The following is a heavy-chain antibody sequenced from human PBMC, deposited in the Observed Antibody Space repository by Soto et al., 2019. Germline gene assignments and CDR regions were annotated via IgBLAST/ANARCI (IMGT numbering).Heavy chain of an antibody. CDR2: ISTKSFGDIT. D-gene: IGHD3-3*01. Sequence: EVQLVESGGGLVKPGGSLRISCAASGFSLANAWMSWVRQTPGKGLEWVGRISTKSFGDITDYAAPVKGRFTVSRGGSKNTLYLQMNSLKTEDKGVYYWTPSVGGGQGTRVTVSS. CDR1: GFSLANAW. J-gene: IGHJ4*02. CDR3: TPSVG. V-gene: IGHV3-15*01.